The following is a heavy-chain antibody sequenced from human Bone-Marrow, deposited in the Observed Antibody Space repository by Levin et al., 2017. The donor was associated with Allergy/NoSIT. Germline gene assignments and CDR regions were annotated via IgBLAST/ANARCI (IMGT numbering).Heavy chain of an antibody. CDR2: IGTAADS. V-gene: IGHV3-13*04. CDR1: GFTFSSYD. J-gene: IGHJ4*02. Sequence: QPGGSLRLSCAASGFTFSSYDMHWVRQATGRGLEWVSAIGTAADSYYSGSVKGRFTVSRDNAKNSFYLQMNSLRAVDTAVYYCARVALPRYCTSTSCSDSGYYFDYWGQGTLVTVSS. CDR3: ARVALPRYCTSTSCSDSGYYFDY. D-gene: IGHD2-2*01.